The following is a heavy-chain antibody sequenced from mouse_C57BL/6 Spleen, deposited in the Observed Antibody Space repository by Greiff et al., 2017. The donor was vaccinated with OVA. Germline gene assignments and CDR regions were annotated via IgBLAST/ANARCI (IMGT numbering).Heavy chain of an antibody. J-gene: IGHJ4*01. CDR2: ISSGGDYI. CDR1: GFTFSSYA. D-gene: IGHD1-1*01. Sequence: EVMLVESGEGLVKPGGSLKLSCAASGFTFSSYAMSWVRQTPEKRLEWVAYISSGGDYIYYADTVKGRFTISRDNARNTLYLQMSSLKSEDTAMYYCTRDPNYYGSSYPYAMDYWGQGTSVTVSS. V-gene: IGHV5-9-1*02. CDR3: TRDPNYYGSSYPYAMDY.